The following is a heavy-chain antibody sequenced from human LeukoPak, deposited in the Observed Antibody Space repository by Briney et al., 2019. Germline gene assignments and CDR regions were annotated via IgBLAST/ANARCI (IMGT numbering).Heavy chain of an antibody. Sequence: ASVKVSCKASGYSFNNYDITRVRQAAGQGPEWMGRLDPHSGDTDYAQKLRGRVIMTKNTSINTAYLEFSRLISEDTAVYYCARSRRGYYMDVWGRGTTVTASS. CDR2: LDPHSGDT. CDR1: GYSFNNYD. CDR3: ARSRRGYYMDV. J-gene: IGHJ6*03. V-gene: IGHV1-8*01.